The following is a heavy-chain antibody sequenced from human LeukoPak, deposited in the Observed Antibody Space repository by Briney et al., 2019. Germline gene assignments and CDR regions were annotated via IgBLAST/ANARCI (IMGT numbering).Heavy chain of an antibody. V-gene: IGHV3-23*01. CDR1: GFTFSSYA. D-gene: IGHD6-13*01. CDR2: ISGSGGST. Sequence: GGSLRLSCAASGFTFSSYAMSWVRQAPGKGLEWVSAISGSGGSTYYADSVKGRFTISRDNSKNTLYLQMNSLRAEDTAVYYCAKDQGRAAAGTGYNWFDPWGQGTLVTVSS. CDR3: AKDQGRAAAGTGYNWFDP. J-gene: IGHJ5*02.